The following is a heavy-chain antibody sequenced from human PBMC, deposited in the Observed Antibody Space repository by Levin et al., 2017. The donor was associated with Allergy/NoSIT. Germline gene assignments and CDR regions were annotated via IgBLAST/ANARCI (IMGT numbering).Heavy chain of an antibody. J-gene: IGHJ3*02. V-gene: IGHV3-9*02. Sequence: LRLSCAASGFTSDDYAMHWVRQAPGKGLEWVSGISWNSGSIGYADSVKGRFTISRDNAKNSLYLQMNSLRTEDTALYYCARDNIGLPDAFDIWGQGTMVIVSS. CDR3: ARDNIGLPDAFDI. CDR1: GFTSDDYA. D-gene: IGHD3-10*01. CDR2: ISWNSGSI.